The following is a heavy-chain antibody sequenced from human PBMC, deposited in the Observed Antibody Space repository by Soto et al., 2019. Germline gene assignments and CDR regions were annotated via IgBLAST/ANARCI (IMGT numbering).Heavy chain of an antibody. CDR1: GFTFSSYA. Sequence: GXSLILSCAASGFTFSSYAMSCVRQAPWKGLEWVSAISGSGGSTYYADSVKGRFTVSRDNSKNTLYLQMNSLRAEDTAVYYCAKEYSGYDVDYWGQGTLVTVSS. CDR2: ISGSGGST. J-gene: IGHJ4*02. D-gene: IGHD5-12*01. CDR3: AKEYSGYDVDY. V-gene: IGHV3-23*01.